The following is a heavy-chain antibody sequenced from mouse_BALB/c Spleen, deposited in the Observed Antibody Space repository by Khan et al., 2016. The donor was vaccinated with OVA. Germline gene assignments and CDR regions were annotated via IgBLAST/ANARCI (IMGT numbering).Heavy chain of an antibody. CDR3: TRHGYVAWFTY. J-gene: IGHJ3*01. Sequence: EVQLQQSGPELMKPGASVKISCKASGYSFTSYYIHWVMESHGKSLEWIGYIDPFSGDTTYNQKFKGKATLTVDKSSSTAYILISNLTSEDSAVYYCTRHGYVAWFTYGGQGILVTVSA. V-gene: IGHV1S135*01. CDR1: GYSFTSYY. CDR2: IDPFSGDT. D-gene: IGHD2-2*01.